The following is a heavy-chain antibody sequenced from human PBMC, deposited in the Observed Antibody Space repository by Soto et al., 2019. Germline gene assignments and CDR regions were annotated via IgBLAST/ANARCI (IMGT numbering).Heavy chain of an antibody. D-gene: IGHD6-19*01. CDR3: AKEIAVAGDLDY. J-gene: IGHJ4*01. CDR1: GFSFSSFG. CDR2: ISSDGQTT. V-gene: IGHV3-30*18. Sequence: PVGSLRLSCVASGFSFSSFGIHWVRQAPGKGLEWVGVISSDGQTTYYANSVKGRFTISRDNSKNTLYLQMDSLRPEDTAVYYCAKEIAVAGDLDYWGHGTLVTAPQ.